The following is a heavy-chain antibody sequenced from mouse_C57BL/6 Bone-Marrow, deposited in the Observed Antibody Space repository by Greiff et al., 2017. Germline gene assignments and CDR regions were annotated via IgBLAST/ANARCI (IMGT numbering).Heavy chain of an antibody. Sequence: VKVVESGPGLVAPSQSLSITCTVSGFSFTSYGVDWVRQPPGKGLEWLGVIWGGGSTNYNSALMSRLSISKDNSKSQVFLKMNSLQTDDTAMYYCARRGAIYCYGSRTFFAYWGQGTLVTVSA. CDR1: GFSFTSYG. V-gene: IGHV2-9*01. CDR2: IWGGGST. CDR3: ARRGAIYCYGSRTFFAY. J-gene: IGHJ3*01. D-gene: IGHD1-1*01.